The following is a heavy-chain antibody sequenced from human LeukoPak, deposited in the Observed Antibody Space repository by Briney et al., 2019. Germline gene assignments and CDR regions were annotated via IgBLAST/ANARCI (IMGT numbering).Heavy chain of an antibody. CDR2: ISAYSGNT. CDR3: ARDVGCSSTSCYAHFDY. Sequence: ASVKVSCKASGYTFTSYGISWVRQAPGQGLEWMGWISAYSGNTNYAQKLQGRVTMTTDTSTSTAYMELRSLRSDDTAVYYCARDVGCSSTSCYAHFDYWGQGTLVTVSS. CDR1: GYTFTSYG. J-gene: IGHJ4*02. V-gene: IGHV1-18*04. D-gene: IGHD2-2*01.